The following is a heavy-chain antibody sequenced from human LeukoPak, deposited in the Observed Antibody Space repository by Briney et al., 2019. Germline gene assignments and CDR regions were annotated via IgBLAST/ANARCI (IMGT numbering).Heavy chain of an antibody. J-gene: IGHJ5*02. Sequence: PGGSLRLSCAASGFTFSSYWMSWVRQAPGKGLEWVANIKQDGSEKYYVDSVKGRFTISRDNAKNSLYLQMNSLRAEDTAVYYCARDRRWGCGGDCYTNWFDPWGQGTLVTVSS. CDR1: GFTFSSYW. CDR2: IKQDGSEK. D-gene: IGHD2-21*02. CDR3: ARDRRWGCGGDCYTNWFDP. V-gene: IGHV3-7*01.